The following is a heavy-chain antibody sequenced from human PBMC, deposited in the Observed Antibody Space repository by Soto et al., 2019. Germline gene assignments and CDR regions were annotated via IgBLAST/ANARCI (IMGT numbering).Heavy chain of an antibody. CDR2: IYYSGST. D-gene: IGHD3-3*01. CDR3: ARGGGLWSGYYYYYYMDV. CDR1: GGSISSYY. J-gene: IGHJ6*03. V-gene: IGHV4-59*08. Sequence: SETLSLTCTVSGGSISSYYWSWIRQPPGKGLEWIGYIYYSGSTNYNPSLKSRVTISVDTSKNQFSLKLSSVTAADTAVYYCARGGGLWSGYYYYYYMDVWGKGTTVTVSS.